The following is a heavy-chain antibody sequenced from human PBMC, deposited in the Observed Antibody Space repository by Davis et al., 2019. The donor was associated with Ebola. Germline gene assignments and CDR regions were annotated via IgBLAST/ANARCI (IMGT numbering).Heavy chain of an antibody. J-gene: IGHJ4*02. Sequence: PSETLSLTCTVSGGSITSSYWSWXPQPPGQALYCIGYIYYTGITDYNPSLKSRVTLSVDTSKNQISLNLSSVTAADTAIYYCASLMTTVTYWGQGSLVTVSS. D-gene: IGHD4-17*01. V-gene: IGHV4-59*01. CDR1: GGSITSSY. CDR3: ASLMTTVTY. CDR2: IYYTGIT.